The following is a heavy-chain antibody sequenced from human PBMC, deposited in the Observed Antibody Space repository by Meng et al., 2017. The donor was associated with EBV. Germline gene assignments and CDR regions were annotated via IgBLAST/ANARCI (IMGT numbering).Heavy chain of an antibody. Sequence: VRLVQAGAEVKKPWASVKVSCKASGYTFTSYYLHWVRQAPGQGLEWMGIIIPAGGNTNYAQKFRGRFTMTRDTSTSTVYMDLSILTSEDTAVYYCVRELVGGTFDYWGQGTLVTVSS. D-gene: IGHD1/OR15-1a*01. CDR3: VRELVGGTFDY. CDR2: IIPAGGNT. CDR1: GYTFTSYY. V-gene: IGHV1-46*01. J-gene: IGHJ4*02.